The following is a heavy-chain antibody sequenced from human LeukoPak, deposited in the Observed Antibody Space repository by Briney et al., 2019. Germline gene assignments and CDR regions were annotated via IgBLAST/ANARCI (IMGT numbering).Heavy chain of an antibody. V-gene: IGHV3-11*01. Sequence: GGSLRLSCAASGYMFSDYYMSWIRQAPEKGLEWLSYISHSGSTIYYADSVKGRFTISRDNAKNSLYLQMNSLRAEDTALYYCAKAPNYYDSSGYYWVKAFDIWGQGTMVTVSS. CDR3: AKAPNYYDSSGYYWVKAFDI. J-gene: IGHJ3*02. D-gene: IGHD3-22*01. CDR1: GYMFSDYY. CDR2: ISHSGSTI.